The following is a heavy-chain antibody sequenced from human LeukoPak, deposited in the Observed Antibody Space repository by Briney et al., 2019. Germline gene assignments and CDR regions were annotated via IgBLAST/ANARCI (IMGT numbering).Heavy chain of an antibody. D-gene: IGHD5-12*01. J-gene: IGHJ4*02. V-gene: IGHV1-46*01. CDR3: AKAPYAGYDYPFDY. Sequence: ASVKVSCKVSGYTLTELSMHWVRQAPGQGLGWMGMINPTGGSTNYAQKFQGRVTMTRDTSTSTVYMELSSLRSEDTAVYYCAKAPYAGYDYPFDYWGQGTLVTVSS. CDR2: INPTGGST. CDR1: GYTLTELS.